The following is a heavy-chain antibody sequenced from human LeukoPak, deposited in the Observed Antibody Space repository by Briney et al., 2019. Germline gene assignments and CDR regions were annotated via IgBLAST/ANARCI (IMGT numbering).Heavy chain of an antibody. V-gene: IGHV3-21*01. D-gene: IGHD3-10*01. CDR2: ISSSSSYI. CDR1: GFTFSSYS. J-gene: IGHJ3*02. Sequence: PGGSLRLSCAASGFTFSSYSMNWVRQAPGKGLEWVSSISSSSSYIYYADSVKGRFTISRDNAKNSLYLQMNSLRAEDTAVYYCAKDRGHRDAFDIWGQGTMVTVSS. CDR3: AKDRGHRDAFDI.